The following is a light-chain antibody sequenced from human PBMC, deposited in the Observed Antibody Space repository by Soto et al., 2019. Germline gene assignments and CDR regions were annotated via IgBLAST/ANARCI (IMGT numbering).Light chain of an antibody. J-gene: IGKJ1*01. CDR1: QSFSTW. Sequence: DIQSTTSPSTLSASVVDSVTITCRASQSFSTWLAWYQQKPGKDPKLLIYDVSSLESGVPSRFRGSGSGTEFTLTISSLRPDDFATYYCQQYNSYPRTFGQGTKVDIK. V-gene: IGKV1-5*01. CDR2: DVS. CDR3: QQYNSYPRT.